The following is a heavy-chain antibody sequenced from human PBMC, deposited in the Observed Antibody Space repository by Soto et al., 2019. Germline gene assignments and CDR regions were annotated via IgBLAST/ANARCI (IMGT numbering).Heavy chain of an antibody. CDR2: ISAYNGNT. CDR3: ARGGSGWPFDY. V-gene: IGHV1-18*01. J-gene: IGHJ4*02. CDR1: GYTFTSYG. D-gene: IGHD6-19*01. Sequence: ATMKVSYKASGYTFTSYGISWVRQAPGQGLEWMGWISAYNGNTNYAQKLQGRVTMTTDTSTGTAYMELRSLRSDDTAVYYCARGGSGWPFDYWGQETLDTVSS.